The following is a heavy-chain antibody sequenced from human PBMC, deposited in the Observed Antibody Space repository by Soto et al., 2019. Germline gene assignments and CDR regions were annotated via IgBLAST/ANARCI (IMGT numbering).Heavy chain of an antibody. CDR2: VHYSGST. J-gene: IGHJ4*02. CDR1: GGSISSHY. V-gene: IGHV4-59*11. D-gene: IGHD6-6*01. CDR3: ARRDYSTSSLGPFDY. Sequence: QVQLQESGPGLVKPSETLSLTCVVSGGSISSHYWSWIRQPPGSGLEWIGFVHYSGSTSYSPSLSSRVTMSLDTSNNQFSLNLSSVTAADTAFYFCARRDYSTSSLGPFDYWGQGILVTVSS.